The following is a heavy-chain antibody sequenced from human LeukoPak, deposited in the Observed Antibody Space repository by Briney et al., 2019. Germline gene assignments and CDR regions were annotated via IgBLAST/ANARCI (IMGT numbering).Heavy chain of an antibody. Sequence: ASVKVSCKASGGTFSSYAISWVRQAPGQGLEWMGGIIPIFGTADYAQKFQGRVTITADESTSTAYMELSSLRSEDTAVYYCAGQWLVPQYYFDYWGQGTLVTVSS. V-gene: IGHV1-69*13. D-gene: IGHD3-22*01. CDR3: AGQWLVPQYYFDY. CDR1: GGTFSSYA. CDR2: IIPIFGTA. J-gene: IGHJ4*02.